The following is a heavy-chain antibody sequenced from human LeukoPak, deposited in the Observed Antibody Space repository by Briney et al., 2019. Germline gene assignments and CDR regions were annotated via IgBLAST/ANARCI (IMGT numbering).Heavy chain of an antibody. CDR1: GFSFDTHG. Sequence: GGSLRLSCAASGFSFDTHGLHWVRQAPGKGLEWVAVIWYDGSKKYYADSVKGRFTISRDNSKKSLFLQMNSLRAEDTALYYCARDVFADSSGGSFDFWGQGTLVTVSS. CDR3: ARDVFADSSGGSFDF. J-gene: IGHJ4*02. CDR2: IWYDGSKK. V-gene: IGHV3-33*01. D-gene: IGHD3-16*01.